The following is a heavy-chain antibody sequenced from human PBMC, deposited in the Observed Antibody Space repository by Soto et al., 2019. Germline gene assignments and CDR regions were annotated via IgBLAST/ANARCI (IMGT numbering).Heavy chain of an antibody. CDR1: GFTFSIFS. D-gene: IGHD3-16*01. CDR3: LKDGGDYNYDS. V-gene: IGHV3-64D*06. CDR2: ISSNGDIT. J-gene: IGHJ4*02. Sequence: PRLSCSASGFTFSIFSMHWVRQAPGKGLEYVSAISSNGDITIYADSVKGRFTISRDNSKNTVYLQMSSLRTEDTAVYYCLKDGGDYNYDSWGQGALVTVSS.